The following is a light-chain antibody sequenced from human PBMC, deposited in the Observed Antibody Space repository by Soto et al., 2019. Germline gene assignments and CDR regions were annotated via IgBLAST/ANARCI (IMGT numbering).Light chain of an antibody. Sequence: EIVLTQSPGTLSLSPGERATLSCRASQSVSSSYLAWYQQKPGQAPRLLIYGASSRATGIPDRFSGSGSGTDFTLTISRLEPEEVAVYYCQQYGNSPWTFGQGTKVEIK. CDR1: QSVSSSY. CDR3: QQYGNSPWT. J-gene: IGKJ1*01. CDR2: GAS. V-gene: IGKV3-20*01.